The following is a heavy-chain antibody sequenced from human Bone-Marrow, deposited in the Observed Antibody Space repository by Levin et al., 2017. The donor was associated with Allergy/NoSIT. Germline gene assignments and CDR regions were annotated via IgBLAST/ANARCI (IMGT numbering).Heavy chain of an antibody. Sequence: PGGSLRLSCAASGFTFSNYGMHWVRQGPGKGLQWVAAIWFDGTNKYYADSVKGRFAISRDNSKNMLYMQMNSLRAEDTAVYYCVREGRWFRDIGDAFDIWGQGTMVTVSS. D-gene: IGHD3-10*01. J-gene: IGHJ3*02. V-gene: IGHV3-33*01. CDR3: VREGRWFRDIGDAFDI. CDR2: IWFDGTNK. CDR1: GFTFSNYG.